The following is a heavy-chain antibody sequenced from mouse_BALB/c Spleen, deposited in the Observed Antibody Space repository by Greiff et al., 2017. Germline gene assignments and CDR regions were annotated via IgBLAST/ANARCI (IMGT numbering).Heavy chain of an antibody. V-gene: IGHV5-6*02. CDR3: ARHVTIVAKDGFAY. J-gene: IGHJ3*01. CDR1: GFTFSSYG. CDR2: ISSGGSYT. Sequence: DVKLVESGGDLVKPGGSLKLSCAASGFTFSSYGMSWVRQTPDKRLEWVATISSGGSYTYYPDSVKGRFTISRDNAKNTLYLQMSSLKSEDTAMYYCARHVTIVAKDGFAYWGQGTLVTVSA. D-gene: IGHD1-1*01.